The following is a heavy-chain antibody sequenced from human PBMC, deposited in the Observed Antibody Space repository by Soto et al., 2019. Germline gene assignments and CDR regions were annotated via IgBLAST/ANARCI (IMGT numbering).Heavy chain of an antibody. J-gene: IGHJ4*02. CDR2: ISGGGSTT. Sequence: EVQLLESGGGLVQPGGSLRLSCAASGFTFGEYSMTWVRQAPGMGLEWVSTISGGGSTTYYADSVEGRFIISRDNSKNTVYLQLDSLRVEDTAVYYCVRRAGECNGGSCYSRFWGQGSLVTVSS. CDR3: VRRAGECNGGSCYSRF. D-gene: IGHD2-15*01. V-gene: IGHV3-23*01. CDR1: GFTFGEYS.